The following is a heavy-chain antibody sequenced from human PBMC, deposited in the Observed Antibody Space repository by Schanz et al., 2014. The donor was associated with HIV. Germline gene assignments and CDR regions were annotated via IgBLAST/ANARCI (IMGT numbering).Heavy chain of an antibody. V-gene: IGHV3-23*01. Sequence: EVLLLQSGGGFVQPGGSLRLFCEAYGFTFSSYDMTWVRQAPGRGREWVSSISGSGDDTYFADSVKGRFSISRDNSMNTLDLQMNSLRAEDTAVYYCARDGGSYNYGHPIDYWGQGTLVTVSS. CDR2: ISGSGDDT. J-gene: IGHJ4*02. CDR3: ARDGGSYNYGHPIDY. D-gene: IGHD5-18*01. CDR1: GFTFSSYD.